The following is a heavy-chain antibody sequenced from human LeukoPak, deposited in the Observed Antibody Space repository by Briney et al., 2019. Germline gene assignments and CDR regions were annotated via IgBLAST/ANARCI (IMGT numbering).Heavy chain of an antibody. CDR3: ARDLDIVATILDY. CDR1: GYTFTGYY. D-gene: IGHD5-12*01. CDR2: INPNSGGT. V-gene: IGHV1-2*02. J-gene: IGHJ4*02. Sequence: GASVKVSCKASGYTFTGYYMHWVRQAPGQGLEWMGWINPNSGGTNYAQKFQGRVTMTRDTSTSAAYMELSRLRSDDTAVYYCARDLDIVATILDYWGQGTLVTVSS.